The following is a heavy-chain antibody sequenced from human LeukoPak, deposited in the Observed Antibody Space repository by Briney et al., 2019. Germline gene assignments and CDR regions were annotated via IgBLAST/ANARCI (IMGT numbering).Heavy chain of an antibody. V-gene: IGHV4-59*01. D-gene: IGHD2-2*01. CDR3: ARGTVPGAIHWFDP. CDR2: IYYSGST. Sequence: PSETLSLTCTVSGGSISSYYWSWIRQPPGKGLEWIGYIYYSGSTNYNPSLKSRVTISVDTSKNQFSLKLSSVTAADTAVYYCARGTVPGAIHWFDPWGQGTLVTVSS. J-gene: IGHJ5*02. CDR1: GGSISSYY.